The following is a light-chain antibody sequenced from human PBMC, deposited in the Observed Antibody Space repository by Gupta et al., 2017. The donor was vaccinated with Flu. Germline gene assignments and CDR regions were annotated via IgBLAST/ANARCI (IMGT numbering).Light chain of an antibody. J-gene: IGKJ2*03. Sequence: EIVLTQSPATLSLSPGARATPSCRASQRVSSYLAWYQQKPGQAPRLLIYDASNRATGIPARFSGSGSGTDFTLTISSLEPEDFAVYYCQQRSNWAPKYSFGQGTKLEIK. CDR3: QQRSNWAPKYS. V-gene: IGKV3-11*01. CDR1: QRVSSY. CDR2: DAS.